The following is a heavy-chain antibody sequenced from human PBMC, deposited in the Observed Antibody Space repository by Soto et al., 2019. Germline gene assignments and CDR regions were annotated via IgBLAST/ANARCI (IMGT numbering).Heavy chain of an antibody. V-gene: IGHV1-8*01. CDR1: GYTFTSYD. CDR2: MNPNSGNT. D-gene: IGHD3-3*01. J-gene: IGHJ6*03. Sequence: VSVKVSCKASGYTFTSYDINWVRQATGQGLKRMGWMNPNSGNTGYAQKFQGRVTMTRNTSISTAYMELSSLRSEDTAVYYCARGGGFWSGYSTNYYYYYMDVWGKGTTVTVSS. CDR3: ARGGGFWSGYSTNYYYYYMDV.